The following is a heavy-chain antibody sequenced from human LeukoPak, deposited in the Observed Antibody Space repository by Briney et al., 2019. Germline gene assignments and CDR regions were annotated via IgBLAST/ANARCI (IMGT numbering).Heavy chain of an antibody. J-gene: IGHJ4*02. CDR2: ISYDGSNK. D-gene: IGHD3-10*01. V-gene: IGHV3-30-3*01. CDR1: GFTFSSYA. CDR3: ARDGSRRNNGSGSRYFDY. Sequence: GRSLRLSCAASGFTFSSYAMHWVRQAPGKGLEWVAVISYDGSNKYYADSVKGRFTISRDNSKNPLYLQMNSLRAEDKAVYYCARDGSRRNNGSGSRYFDYWGQGTLVTVSS.